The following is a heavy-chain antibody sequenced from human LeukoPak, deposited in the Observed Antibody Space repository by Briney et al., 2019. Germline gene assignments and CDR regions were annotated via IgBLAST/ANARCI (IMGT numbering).Heavy chain of an antibody. V-gene: IGHV3-23*01. D-gene: IGHD3-22*01. J-gene: IGHJ4*02. CDR2: FSGSGGST. CDR1: GFTFSSYA. CDR3: AKVLYPNYYDSSGYYYSFDY. Sequence: GGSLRLSCAASGFTFSSYAMSWVRQAPGKGLEWVSAFSGSGGSTYYADSVKGRFTISRDNSKNTLYLQMNSLRAEDTAVYYCAKVLYPNYYDSSGYYYSFDYWGQGTLVTVSS.